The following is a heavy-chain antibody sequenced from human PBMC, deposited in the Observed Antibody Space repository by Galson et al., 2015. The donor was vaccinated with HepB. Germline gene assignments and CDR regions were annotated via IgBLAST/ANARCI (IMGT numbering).Heavy chain of an antibody. D-gene: IGHD5-18*01. J-gene: IGHJ4*02. V-gene: IGHV3-74*01. CDR1: GFTFSSYW. Sequence: SLRLSCAASGFTFSSYWMHWVRQAPGKGLVWVSRINSDGSSTSYADSVKGRFTISRDNAKNTLYLQMNSLRAEDTAVYYCARDTPTGIQLWFGPPGGRLDYWGQGTLVTVSS. CDR2: INSDGSST. CDR3: ARDTPTGIQLWFGPPGGRLDY.